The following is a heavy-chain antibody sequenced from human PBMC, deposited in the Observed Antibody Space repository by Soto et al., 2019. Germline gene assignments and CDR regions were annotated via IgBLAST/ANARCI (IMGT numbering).Heavy chain of an antibody. Sequence: QVQLVQSGAEVKKPGASVKVSCKASGYTFTSYGISWVRQAPGQGLEWMGWISAYNGNTNYAQKLQGRVTMATDTSTSTAYMELRSLRSDDTAVYYCARRRYYDSSGYYPPDYWGQGTLVTVSS. D-gene: IGHD3-22*01. CDR2: ISAYNGNT. V-gene: IGHV1-18*01. J-gene: IGHJ4*02. CDR3: ARRRYYDSSGYYPPDY. CDR1: GYTFTSYG.